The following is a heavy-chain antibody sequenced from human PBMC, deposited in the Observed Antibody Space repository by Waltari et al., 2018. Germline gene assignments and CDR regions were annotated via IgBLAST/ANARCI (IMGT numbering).Heavy chain of an antibody. D-gene: IGHD3-16*02. Sequence: QVQLQQWGAGLLKPSETLSLTCAVYGGSFSGYYWSWIRQPPGKGLAWIGEINHSGSTNYNPSLKSRVTISVDTSKNQFSLKLSSVTAADTAVYYCAREAVMITFGGVIVLYYYYGMDVWGQGTTVTVSS. CDR3: AREAVMITFGGVIVLYYYYGMDV. CDR2: INHSGST. J-gene: IGHJ6*02. V-gene: IGHV4-34*01. CDR1: GGSFSGYY.